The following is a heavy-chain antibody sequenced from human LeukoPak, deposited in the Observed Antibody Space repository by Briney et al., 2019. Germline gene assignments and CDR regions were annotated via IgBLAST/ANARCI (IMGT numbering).Heavy chain of an antibody. CDR3: AREGITMVRGVILNWFDP. D-gene: IGHD3-10*01. CDR2: INPDSGGT. CDR1: GYTFTHYY. V-gene: IGHV1-2*02. Sequence: GASVKVSCKASGYTFTHYYIHWMRQAPGQGLEWMGWINPDSGGTSYAQKFQGRVTMTRDTSISTVYVELSRLRSDDTAVYYCAREGITMVRGVILNWFDPWGQGTLVTVSS. J-gene: IGHJ5*02.